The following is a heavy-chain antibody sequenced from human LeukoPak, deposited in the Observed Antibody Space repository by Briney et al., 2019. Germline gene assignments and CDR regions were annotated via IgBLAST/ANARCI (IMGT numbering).Heavy chain of an antibody. J-gene: IGHJ4*02. CDR3: ASVPPGYNSGWYDY. V-gene: IGHV4-34*01. D-gene: IGHD6-19*01. CDR1: GGSFSDYY. CDR2: INHSGST. Sequence: SETLSLTCAVYGGSFSDYYWSWIRQSPGKGLEWIGEINHSGSTNYNPSLKSRVTISVDTSKNQFSLKLSSATAADTAVYYCASVPPGYNSGWYDYWGQGTLVTVSS.